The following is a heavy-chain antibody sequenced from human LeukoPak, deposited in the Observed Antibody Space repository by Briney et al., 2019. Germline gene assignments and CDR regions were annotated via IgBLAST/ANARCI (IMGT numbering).Heavy chain of an antibody. CDR1: GGSISSYY. J-gene: IGHJ5*02. D-gene: IGHD2-15*01. CDR3: ARGRSGNWFDP. V-gene: IGHV4-59*01. CDR2: IYYSGST. Sequence: SETLSLTCTVSGGSISSYYWSWIRQPPGRGLEWIGYIYYSGSTNYNPSLKSRVPISVDTSKNQFSLKLSSVTAAATAVYYCARGRSGNWFDPWGQGTLVTVSS.